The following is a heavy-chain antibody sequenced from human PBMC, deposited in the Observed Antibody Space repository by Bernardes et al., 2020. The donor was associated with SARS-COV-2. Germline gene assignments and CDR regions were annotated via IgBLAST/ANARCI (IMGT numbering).Heavy chain of an antibody. J-gene: IGHJ6*02. D-gene: IGHD7-27*01. CDR3: TRSSLNGDLYYYAMDV. V-gene: IGHV3-72*01. Sequence: GGSLRLSCAASAFNLRDHYINWVRQAPGKGLEWVGRTKNKPHSYTTEYAASVDGRFTISRDELQNSVFLQMNRLKIEDTAVYYCTRSSLNGDLYYYAMDVWGQGTTVNVAS. CDR2: TKNKPHSYTT. CDR1: AFNLRDHY.